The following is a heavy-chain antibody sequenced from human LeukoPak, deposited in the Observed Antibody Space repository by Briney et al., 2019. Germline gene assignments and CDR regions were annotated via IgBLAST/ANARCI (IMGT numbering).Heavy chain of an antibody. J-gene: IGHJ2*01. V-gene: IGHV1-69*06. CDR1: GGTFSSYA. D-gene: IGHD3-16*01. CDR3: ARAAMITFGGPREAPWYFDL. Sequence: EASVKVSCKASGGTFSSYAISWVRQAPGQGLEWMGGIIPIFGTANYAQKFQGRVTITADKSTSTAYMELSSLRSEDTAVYDCARAAMITFGGPREAPWYFDLWGRGTLVTVSS. CDR2: IIPIFGTA.